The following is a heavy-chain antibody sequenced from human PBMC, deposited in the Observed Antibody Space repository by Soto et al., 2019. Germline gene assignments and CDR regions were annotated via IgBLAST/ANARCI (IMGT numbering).Heavy chain of an antibody. D-gene: IGHD3-9*01. CDR2: IIPIFGTA. CDR3: ATHLTGVPCYFYGMDV. CDR1: GGTFSSYA. V-gene: IGHV1-69*12. Sequence: QVQLVQSGAEVKKPASSVKVSCKASGGTFSSYAISWVRQAPGQGLEWMGGIIPIFGTADYAQKFQGRVTITEDESTSTADMELRSLRSEDTAVYYCATHLTGVPCYFYGMDVCGQGTTVTVSS. J-gene: IGHJ6*02.